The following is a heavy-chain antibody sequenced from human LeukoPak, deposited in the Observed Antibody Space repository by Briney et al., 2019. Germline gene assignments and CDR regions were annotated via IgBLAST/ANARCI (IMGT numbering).Heavy chain of an antibody. Sequence: PGGSLRLSCAASGFTFSSYSMNWVRQAPGKGLEWVSYISSSSSTIYYADSVKGRFTISRDNAKNSLYLQMSSLRAEDTAVYYCARDRYYYDSSGHNFDYWGQGTLVTVSS. J-gene: IGHJ4*02. V-gene: IGHV3-48*01. CDR2: ISSSSSTI. CDR3: ARDRYYYDSSGHNFDY. CDR1: GFTFSSYS. D-gene: IGHD3-22*01.